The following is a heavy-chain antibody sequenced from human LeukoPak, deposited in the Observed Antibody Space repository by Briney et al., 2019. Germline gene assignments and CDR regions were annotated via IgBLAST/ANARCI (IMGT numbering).Heavy chain of an antibody. CDR1: GYTLTELS. D-gene: IGHD3-10*01. Sequence: ASVKVSCKVSGYTLTELSMHWVRQAPGKGLEWMGGFDPEDGETIYAQKFQGRVTITRDTSASTAYMELSSLRSEDTAVYYCVRGPITMVRGVVPGWFDPWGQGTLVTVSS. CDR2: FDPEDGET. CDR3: VRGPITMVRGVVPGWFDP. V-gene: IGHV1-24*01. J-gene: IGHJ5*02.